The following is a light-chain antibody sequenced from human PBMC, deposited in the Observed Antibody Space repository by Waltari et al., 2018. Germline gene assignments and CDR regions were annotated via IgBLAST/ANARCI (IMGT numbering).Light chain of an antibody. CDR1: SSDVGGYNY. V-gene: IGLV2-14*03. J-gene: IGLJ2*01. CDR2: DVS. CDR3: SSYRSTSYTSSTSVV. Sequence: QSALTQPASVSGSPGQSISISCTGTSSDVGGYNYVPWYQQHPGKAPKLLIYDVSNRPSGVSDRFSGSKSGNTASLTISGLQAEDEADYYCSSYRSTSYTSSTSVVFGGGTKLTVL.